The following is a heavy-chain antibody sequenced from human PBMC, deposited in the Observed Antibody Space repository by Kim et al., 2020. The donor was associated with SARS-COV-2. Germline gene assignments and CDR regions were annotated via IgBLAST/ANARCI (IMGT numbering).Heavy chain of an antibody. Sequence: KYSQKFHGRVTITRDTSASTAYMELSSLRSEDTAVYYCARAPIAVAGYDYWGQGTLVTVSS. V-gene: IGHV1-3*01. J-gene: IGHJ4*02. D-gene: IGHD6-19*01. CDR3: ARAPIAVAGYDY.